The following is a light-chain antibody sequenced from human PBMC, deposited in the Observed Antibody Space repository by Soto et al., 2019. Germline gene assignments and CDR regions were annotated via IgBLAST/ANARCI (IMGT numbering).Light chain of an antibody. J-gene: IGKJ1*01. V-gene: IGKV3-20*01. CDR2: GAS. CDR1: QSVSSSY. Sequence: EIVLTQSPGTLSLSPGERATLSCRASQSVSSSYLAWYQQKPGQAPRLLIYGASSRATGIPDRFSGSGCATDLPLTISLLQPEDFAVYYLQQYGKSPRTFGQGTKVEIK. CDR3: QQYGKSPRT.